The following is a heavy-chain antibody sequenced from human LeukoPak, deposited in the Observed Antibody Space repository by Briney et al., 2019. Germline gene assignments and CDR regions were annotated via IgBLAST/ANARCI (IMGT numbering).Heavy chain of an antibody. CDR3: ARSIAVAGTRAIDY. J-gene: IGHJ4*02. V-gene: IGHV4-61*02. D-gene: IGHD6-19*01. CDR2: IYTSGST. CDR1: GNSISSGDNC. Sequence: PSQTLSLTCTVSGNSISSGDNCWSWIRLPAGKGLEWIGRIYTSGSTNYNPSLKSRVTISVDTSKNQFSLKLSSVTAADTAVYYCARSIAVAGTRAIDYWGQGTLVTVSS.